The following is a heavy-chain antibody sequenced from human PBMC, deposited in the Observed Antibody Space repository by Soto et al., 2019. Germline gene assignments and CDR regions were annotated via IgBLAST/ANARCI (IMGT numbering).Heavy chain of an antibody. D-gene: IGHD3-22*01. CDR1: GGSISNHY. Sequence: SETLSLTCTVSGGSISNHYWSWIRQPPGRGLEWIGDIYYSESTNYNPSLKSRVTISVDTSKNQFSLKLSSVTAADTAVYYCARRGGYYVSSGHYYVDAFDIWGQGTMVTVSS. CDR2: IYYSEST. V-gene: IGHV4-59*11. J-gene: IGHJ3*02. CDR3: ARRGGYYVSSGHYYVDAFDI.